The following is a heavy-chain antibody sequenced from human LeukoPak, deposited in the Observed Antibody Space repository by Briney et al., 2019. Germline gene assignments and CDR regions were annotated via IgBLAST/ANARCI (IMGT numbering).Heavy chain of an antibody. CDR1: GGSISSHH. D-gene: IGHD6-13*01. J-gene: IGHJ5*02. CDR3: ARDGGSSWYRYNWFDP. CDR2: IYYSGST. V-gene: IGHV4-59*11. Sequence: SETLSLTCTVSGGSISSHHWSWIRQPPGKGLEWIGYIYYSGSTNYNPSLKSRVTISVDTSKNQFSLKLSSVTAADTAVYYCARDGGSSWYRYNWFDPWGQGTLVTVSS.